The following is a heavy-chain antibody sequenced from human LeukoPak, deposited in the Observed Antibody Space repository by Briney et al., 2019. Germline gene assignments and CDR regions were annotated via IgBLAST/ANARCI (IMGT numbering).Heavy chain of an antibody. CDR1: GGSISGYY. Sequence: SETLSLTCTVSGGSISGYYWSWIRQPPGKGLEWIGYVYYSGSTNYNPSLKSRVTISVDASKNQFSLKLSSVTAADTAVYYCAIGGYGDVWGQGTTVTVSS. J-gene: IGHJ6*02. V-gene: IGHV4-59*12. CDR2: VYYSGST. CDR3: AIGGYGDV. D-gene: IGHD6-13*01.